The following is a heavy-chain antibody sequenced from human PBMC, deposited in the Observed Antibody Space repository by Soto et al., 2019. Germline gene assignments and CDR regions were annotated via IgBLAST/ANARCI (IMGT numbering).Heavy chain of an antibody. J-gene: IGHJ4*02. CDR3: AGAYSFNYAFDY. V-gene: IGHV3-53*01. D-gene: IGHD3-16*01. CDR2: IFSAGMT. CDR1: GFTVKGNY. Sequence: GASVKVSCKASGFTVKGNYVGWARQASGKGMEWVSIIFSAGMTYYTDSVKGRFTVSKDISKNTLSLQMNSLRADDTAVYFCAGAYSFNYAFDYWGLGTPVTVSS.